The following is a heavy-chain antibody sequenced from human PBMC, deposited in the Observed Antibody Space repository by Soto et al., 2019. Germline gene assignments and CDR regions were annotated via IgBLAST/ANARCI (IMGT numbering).Heavy chain of an antibody. CDR1: GFSLSTSGVG. Sequence: SGPTLVNPTQTLTLTCTFSGFSLSTSGVGVGWIRQPPGKALEWLALIYWDDEKRYSPSLKGRLTITKDTSKNQVVLIMSNMDPVDTATYYCVHRLGGHDFWSGPMFYYGMDVWGQGTTVTVSS. D-gene: IGHD3-3*01. J-gene: IGHJ6*02. CDR2: IYWDDEK. CDR3: VHRLGGHDFWSGPMFYYGMDV. V-gene: IGHV2-5*02.